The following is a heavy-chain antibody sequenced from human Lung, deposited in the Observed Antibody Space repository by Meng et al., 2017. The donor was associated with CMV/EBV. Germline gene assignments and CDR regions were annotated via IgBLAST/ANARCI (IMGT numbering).Heavy chain of an antibody. CDR1: GYTFTGYY. CDR3: ARVFGVVVPLEGCMDV. J-gene: IGHJ6*02. V-gene: IGHV1-2*02. Sequence: SVXVSXXASGYTFTGYYMHWVRQAPGQGLEWMGWINPNSGGTNYAQKFQGRVTMTRDTSISTAYMELSRLRSDDTAVYYCARVFGVVVPLEGCMDVWGQGTXVPVAS. CDR2: INPNSGGT. D-gene: IGHD2-2*01.